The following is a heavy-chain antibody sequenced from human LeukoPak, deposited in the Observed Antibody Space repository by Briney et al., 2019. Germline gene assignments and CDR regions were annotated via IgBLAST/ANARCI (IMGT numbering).Heavy chain of an antibody. D-gene: IGHD6-25*01. CDR1: GFTFSDQC. Sequence: GGSLRLFCIRSGFTFSDQCMHCARQAPGEGLVWVSRICADGTVRDYADCVRGRFTVSRDNAKSTVYLQMDSLKVEDTAVYYCIRDIRAADFWGQGTLVTVST. CDR2: ICADGTVR. CDR3: IRDIRAADF. V-gene: IGHV3-74*01. J-gene: IGHJ4*02.